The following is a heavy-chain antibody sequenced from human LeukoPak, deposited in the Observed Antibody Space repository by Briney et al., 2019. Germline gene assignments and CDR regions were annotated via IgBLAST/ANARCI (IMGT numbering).Heavy chain of an antibody. J-gene: IGHJ5*02. V-gene: IGHV3-7*01. CDR1: GFTFSSYA. Sequence: PGGSLRLSCAASGFTFSSYAMSWVRQAPGKGLEWVANIKQDGSEKYYVDSVKGRFTISRDNAKNSLYLQMNSLRAEDTAVYYCARGIAAAGTGSNWFDPWGQGTLVTVSP. CDR3: ARGIAAAGTGSNWFDP. D-gene: IGHD6-13*01. CDR2: IKQDGSEK.